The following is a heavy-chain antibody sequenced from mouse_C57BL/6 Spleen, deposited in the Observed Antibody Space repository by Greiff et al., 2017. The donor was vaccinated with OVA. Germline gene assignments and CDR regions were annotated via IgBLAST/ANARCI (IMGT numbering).Heavy chain of an antibody. J-gene: IGHJ1*03. CDR3: ARETVGRYFDV. CDR2: ISYDGSN. D-gene: IGHD1-1*01. Sequence: ESGPGLVKPSQSLSLTCSVTGYSITSGYYWNWIRQFPGNKLEWMGYISYDGSNNYNPSLKNRISITRDTSKNQFFLKLNSVTTEDTATYYCARETVGRYFDVWGTGTTVTVSS. V-gene: IGHV3-6*01. CDR1: GYSITSGYY.